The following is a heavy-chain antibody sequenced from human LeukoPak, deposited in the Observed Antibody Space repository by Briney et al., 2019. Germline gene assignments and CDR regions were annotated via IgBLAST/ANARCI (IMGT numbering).Heavy chain of an antibody. CDR3: ARARSIATYGALDI. V-gene: IGHV5-51*01. CDR2: IYPGDSDT. J-gene: IGHJ3*02. Sequence: GESLKISCKGFGYSFSTYWIGWVRQMPGKGLEWMGIIYPGDSDTRYSPSFQGQVTISADKSINTAYLQWSSLKASDTAMYYCARARSIATYGALDIWGQGTMVTVSS. D-gene: IGHD6-6*01. CDR1: GYSFSTYW.